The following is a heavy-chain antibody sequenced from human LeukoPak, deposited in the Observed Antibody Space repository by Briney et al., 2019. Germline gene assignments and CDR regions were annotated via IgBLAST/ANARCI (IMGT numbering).Heavy chain of an antibody. J-gene: IGHJ4*02. D-gene: IGHD3-10*01. V-gene: IGHV4-61*01. CDR1: GGSISSSSYY. CDR3: ARDGGSGSYFY. Sequence: SETLSLTCTVSGGSISSSSYYWGWIRQPPGKGLEWIGYIYYSGSTNYNPSLTSRVTISVDTSQNQFSLKLSALTAADTAVYYCARDGGSGSYFYWGQGTLVTVSS. CDR2: IYYSGST.